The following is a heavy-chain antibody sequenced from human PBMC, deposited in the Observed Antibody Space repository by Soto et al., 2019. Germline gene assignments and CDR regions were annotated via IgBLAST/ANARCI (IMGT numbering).Heavy chain of an antibody. V-gene: IGHV4-30-2*03. CDR1: GGSISSGGYS. CDR2: IYYSGST. Sequence: TCAVSGGSISSGGYSWSWILQPPGKGLEWIGSIYYSGSTYYNPSLKSRVTISVDTSKNQFSLKLSSVTAADTAVYYCAIGGVIVPRGYYYYGMDVWGQGTTVTVSS. CDR3: AIGGVIVPRGYYYYGMDV. J-gene: IGHJ6*02. D-gene: IGHD3-16*02.